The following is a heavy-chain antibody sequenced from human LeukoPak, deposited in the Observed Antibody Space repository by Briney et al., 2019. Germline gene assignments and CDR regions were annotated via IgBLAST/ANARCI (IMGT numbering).Heavy chain of an antibody. J-gene: IGHJ6*03. V-gene: IGHV4-59*12. D-gene: IGHD3-10*01. Sequence: NASETLSLTCTVSGGSISSYYWSWIRQPPGKGLEWIGYIYYSGSTNYNPSLKSRVTISVDTSKNQFSLKLSSVTAADTAVYYCARRGNTMVRGVPRYYYYMDVWGKGTTVTISS. CDR3: ARRGNTMVRGVPRYYYYMDV. CDR1: GGSISSYY. CDR2: IYYSGST.